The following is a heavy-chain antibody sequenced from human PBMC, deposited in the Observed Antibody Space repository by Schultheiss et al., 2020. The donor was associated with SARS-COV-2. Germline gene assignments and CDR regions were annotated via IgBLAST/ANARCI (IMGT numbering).Heavy chain of an antibody. CDR3: ARARVVAAYTLNYYYGMDV. V-gene: IGHV4-4*07. CDR1: GGSISSYY. CDR2: IYTSGST. D-gene: IGHD2-15*01. J-gene: IGHJ6*02. Sequence: SETLSLTCTVSGGSISSYYWSWIRQPAGKGLEWIGRIYTSGSTNYNPSLKSRVTISVDTSKNQFSLKLSSVTAADTAVYYCARARVVAAYTLNYYYGMDVWGQGTTVTVSS.